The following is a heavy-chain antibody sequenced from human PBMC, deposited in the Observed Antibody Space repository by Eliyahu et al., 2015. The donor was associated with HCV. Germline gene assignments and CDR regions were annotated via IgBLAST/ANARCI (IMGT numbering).Heavy chain of an antibody. CDR1: XFXFTSYA. V-gene: IGHV3-23*03. D-gene: IGHD3/OR15-3a*01. CDR3: AKLTLDWLSRPRFDF. Sequence: EVQLLESGEGLVQPGGSLRLSCAASXFXFTSYAMAXVRQAPGKGLXWVSLIYGRADSTYYADSMKGRFTISRDNSRNTLYLQMSSLTAEDTAVYYCAKLTLDWLSRPRFDFWGQGTLVTVSS. CDR2: IYGRADST. J-gene: IGHJ4*02.